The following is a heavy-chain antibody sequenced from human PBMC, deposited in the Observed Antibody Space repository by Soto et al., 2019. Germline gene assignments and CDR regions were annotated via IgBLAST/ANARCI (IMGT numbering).Heavy chain of an antibody. J-gene: IGHJ4*02. V-gene: IGHV3-23*01. Sequence: EVQLLESGGGLVQPGGSLRLSCAASGFTFNNYAMTWVRQAPGKGLEWVSAISGGGDTTSYADSVKGRFTVSRDGSKNTLYLQMXXLRXEXTALYXCXXXXGGSGSLTPRVDFWGQGTLVTVSS. CDR2: ISGGGDTT. CDR3: XXXXGGSGSLTPRVDF. D-gene: IGHD3-10*01. CDR1: GFTFNNYA.